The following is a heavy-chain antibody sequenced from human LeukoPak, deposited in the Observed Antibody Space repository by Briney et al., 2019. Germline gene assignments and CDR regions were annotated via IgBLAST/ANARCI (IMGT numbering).Heavy chain of an antibody. Sequence: PGGSLRLSCAASGFTFSTYEMNWVRQAPGKGLEWVSYITTSDNSIYYADSVKGRFTISRDNAKNSLYLQMNSLRAEDTAVYYCARGGSVSYYFDYWGQGTLVTVSS. D-gene: IGHD1-26*01. J-gene: IGHJ4*02. CDR3: ARGGSVSYYFDY. V-gene: IGHV3-48*03. CDR2: ITTSDNSI. CDR1: GFTFSTYE.